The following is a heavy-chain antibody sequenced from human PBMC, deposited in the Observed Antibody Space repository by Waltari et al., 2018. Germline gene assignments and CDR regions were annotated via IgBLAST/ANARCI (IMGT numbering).Heavy chain of an antibody. CDR3: AKDQAEWLVLDGYFDS. CDR1: GFNFSNYA. CDR2: SSGTGDYT. V-gene: IGHV3-23*01. D-gene: IGHD6-19*01. J-gene: IGHJ4*02. Sequence: EVQLLESGGDLEQPGGSLRISCVGSGFNFSNYAMNWVRQAPGKGLEWFSTSSGTGDYTYYADSVKGRFTISRDNSKNTVFLHMNNLRVEDTAIYFCAKDQAEWLVLDGYFDSWGQGTPVTVSS.